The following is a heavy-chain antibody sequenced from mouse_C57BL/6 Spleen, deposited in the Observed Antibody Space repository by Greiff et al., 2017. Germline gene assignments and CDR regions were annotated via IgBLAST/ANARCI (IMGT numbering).Heavy chain of an antibody. D-gene: IGHD1-1*01. J-gene: IGHJ2*01. CDR1: GYTFTSYW. CDR2: INPSSGGT. V-gene: IGHV1-53*01. Sequence: QVQLQQPGTELVKPGASVKLSCKASGYTFTSYWMHWVKQRPGQGLEWIGKINPSSGGTNYNEKFKGKATLTVAKSSSTAYMQLSSLTSEDSAVYYCASARWPYGSSLDYWGHGPTLTVSS. CDR3: ASARWPYGSSLDY.